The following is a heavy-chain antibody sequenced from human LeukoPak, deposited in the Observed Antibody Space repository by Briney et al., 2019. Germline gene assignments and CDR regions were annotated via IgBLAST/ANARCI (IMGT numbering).Heavy chain of an antibody. J-gene: IGHJ4*02. Sequence: GGSLRLSCAASGFTFSSYGMHWVRQAPGKGLEWVAFIRYDGSNKYYADSVKGRFTISRDNSKSTLYLQMNSLRAEDTAVYYCAKGSRGDTAMVRSYFDYWGQGTLVTVSS. CDR1: GFTFSSYG. V-gene: IGHV3-30*02. CDR3: AKGSRGDTAMVRSYFDY. D-gene: IGHD5-18*01. CDR2: IRYDGSNK.